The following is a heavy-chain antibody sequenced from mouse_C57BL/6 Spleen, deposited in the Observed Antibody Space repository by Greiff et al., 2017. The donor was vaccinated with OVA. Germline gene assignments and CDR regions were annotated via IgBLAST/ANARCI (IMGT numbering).Heavy chain of an antibody. J-gene: IGHJ2*01. V-gene: IGHV1-15*01. CDR1: GYTFTDYE. CDR3: TRYYYGSSFDY. D-gene: IGHD1-1*01. Sequence: QVQLQQSGAELVRPGASVTLSCKASGYTFTDYEMHWVKQTPVHGLEWIGAIDPETGGTAYNQKFKGKAILTADNSSSTAYMELRSLTSEDSAVYYCTRYYYGSSFDYWGQGTTLTVSS. CDR2: IDPETGGT.